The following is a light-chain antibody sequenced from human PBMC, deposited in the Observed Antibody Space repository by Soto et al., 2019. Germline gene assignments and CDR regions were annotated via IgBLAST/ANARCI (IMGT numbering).Light chain of an antibody. CDR1: GSDVGGYNY. V-gene: IGLV2-8*01. Sequence: QSALTQPASASGSPGQSVTISCTGTGSDVGGYNYVSWYQQRPDKAPKLMIYDVDKRPSGVPDRFSGSKSGNSAYLTVSGLQAEDEDDYYCSSNGGRNYVVFGRGTQLTVL. CDR3: SSNGGRNYVV. CDR2: DVD. J-gene: IGLJ7*01.